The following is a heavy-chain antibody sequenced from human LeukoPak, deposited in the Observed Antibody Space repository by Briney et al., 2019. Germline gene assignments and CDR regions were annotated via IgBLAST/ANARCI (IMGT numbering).Heavy chain of an antibody. V-gene: IGHV3-23*01. CDR3: AKDPGDGYNYGY. CDR1: GFTFSSYA. D-gene: IGHD5-24*01. CDR2: ITGSGGST. J-gene: IGHJ4*02. Sequence: GGSLRLSCAASGFTFSSYAMNWVRQAPGKGLEWVSAITGSGGSTYYADSVKGRFTISRDNFKNTLYLQMNSLRAEDTALYYCAKDPGDGYNYGYWGQGTLVTVFS.